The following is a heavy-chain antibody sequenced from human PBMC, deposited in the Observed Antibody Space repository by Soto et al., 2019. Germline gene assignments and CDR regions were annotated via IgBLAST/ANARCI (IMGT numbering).Heavy chain of an antibody. V-gene: IGHV4-31*03. CDR3: ARGYDYDSGGYLFDY. CDR1: GGSVSSNIYY. D-gene: IGHD3-22*01. J-gene: IGHJ4*02. CDR2: IYYSGST. Sequence: PSETRSLTCSVSGGSVSSNIYYWTWIRQHPGKGPEWIGHIYYSGSTYYNPSLKSRVTISLDMSKNQFSLKLTSVSAADTAVYYCARGYDYDSGGYLFDYWGQGTLVTVSS.